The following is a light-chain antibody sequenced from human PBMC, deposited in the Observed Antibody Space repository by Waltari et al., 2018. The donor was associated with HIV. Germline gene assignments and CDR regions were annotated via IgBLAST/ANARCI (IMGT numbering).Light chain of an antibody. CDR3: CSYAGTVTYLV. CDR1: SSDVGSPIS. Sequence: QSPLTQPASVSGSPGQPVTITCTGTSSDVGSPISVSWSHRHPGKGPRLIIYNVNSRPSGISSRFSGSKSGNTASLTISGLQADDEAEYICCSYAGTVTYLVFGGGTKLTVL. V-gene: IGLV2-23*02. J-gene: IGLJ2*01. CDR2: NVN.